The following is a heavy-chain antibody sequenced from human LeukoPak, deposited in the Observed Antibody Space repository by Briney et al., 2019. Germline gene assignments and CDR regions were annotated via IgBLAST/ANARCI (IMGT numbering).Heavy chain of an antibody. CDR1: GFTFSTYA. J-gene: IGHJ4*02. D-gene: IGHD2-21*01. CDR2: ISDSGGRI. CDR3: PGSTLKRGRASYFDL. Sequence: PGGSLRLSCAASGFTFSTYAMTWVRQAPGKGLEWVSGISDSGGRIYYAESVKGRFTISRDNSKNTLYLQMNSLRAEDTAVYYCPGSTLKRGRASYFDLWGQGTLVTVSS. V-gene: IGHV3-23*01.